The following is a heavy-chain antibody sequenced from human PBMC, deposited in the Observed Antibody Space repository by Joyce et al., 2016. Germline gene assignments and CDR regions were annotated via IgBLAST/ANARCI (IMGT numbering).Heavy chain of an antibody. CDR3: ARLLISGDLWWPFFQY. D-gene: IGHD2-21*01. CDR2: INPNSSAT. Sequence: VHLVQSGAEVKKPGASVKVSCKASGYTFTGYYIHWRRQAPGQGLEWMGWINPNSSATNYAQNFQGRVTMTRDASITTAYLELSRLRSDDTAFYYCARLLISGDLWWPFFQYWGQGTLVTVSS. V-gene: IGHV1-2*02. J-gene: IGHJ1*01. CDR1: GYTFTGYY.